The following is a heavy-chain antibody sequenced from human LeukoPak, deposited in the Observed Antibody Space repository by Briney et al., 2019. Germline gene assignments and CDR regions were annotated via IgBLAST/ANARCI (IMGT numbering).Heavy chain of an antibody. CDR3: VKDGSKELLFRRSGRNMDV. Sequence: ASVKVSCKASGYTFTNYAMHWVRQAPGQRLEWMGWIDAGNGDTKFPRGFQGRVTITRDTSASTAYMELSSLRSEDTAVYYCVKDGSKELLFRRSGRNMDVWGKGTTVTISS. D-gene: IGHD3-10*01. J-gene: IGHJ6*03. CDR1: GYTFTNYA. V-gene: IGHV1-3*03. CDR2: IDAGNGDT.